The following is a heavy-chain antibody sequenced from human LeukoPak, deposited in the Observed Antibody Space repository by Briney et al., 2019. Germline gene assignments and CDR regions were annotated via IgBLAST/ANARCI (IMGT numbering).Heavy chain of an antibody. CDR2: INTNTGNP. J-gene: IGHJ6*03. D-gene: IGHD4-11*01. CDR1: GYTFTSYA. V-gene: IGHV7-4-1*02. Sequence: ASVKVSCKASGYTFTSYAMNWVRQAPGQGLEWMGWINTNTGNPTYAQGFTGRFVFSLDTSVSTAYLQISSLKAEDTAVYYCARGRGDTVTTLYYYYYYMDVWGKGTTVAVSS. CDR3: ARGRGDTVTTLYYYYYYMDV.